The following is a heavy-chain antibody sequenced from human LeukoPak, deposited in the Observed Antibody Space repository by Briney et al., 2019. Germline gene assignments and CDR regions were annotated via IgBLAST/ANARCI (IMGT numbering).Heavy chain of an antibody. J-gene: IGHJ6*02. CDR3: ARDSSLLWFGSYGMDV. V-gene: IGHV7-4-1*02. Sequence: GASVKVSCKGSNYTFTSYPINWVRQAPGQGLEWMGSINAKTGKSTYARGFTGRFVFSLDTSVSTAYLQISSLKAEDTAVYYCARDSSLLWFGSYGMDVWGQGTTVTVSS. CDR2: INAKTGKS. D-gene: IGHD3-10*01. CDR1: NYTFTSYP.